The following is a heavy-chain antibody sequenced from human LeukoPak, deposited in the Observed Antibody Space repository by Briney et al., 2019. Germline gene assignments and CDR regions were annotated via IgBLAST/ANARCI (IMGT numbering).Heavy chain of an antibody. V-gene: IGHV1-18*01. CDR3: ARVAGAYSGYARYFDY. CDR2: ISGYNGNT. CDR1: GYTFTSYG. D-gene: IGHD5-12*01. J-gene: IGHJ4*02. Sequence: ASVKVSCTASGYTFTSYGISWVRQAPGQGLEWMGWISGYNGNTNYAQNLQGRVTMTTDTSTGTAYMELRSLRSDDTAVYYCARVAGAYSGYARYFDYWGQGTLVTVSS.